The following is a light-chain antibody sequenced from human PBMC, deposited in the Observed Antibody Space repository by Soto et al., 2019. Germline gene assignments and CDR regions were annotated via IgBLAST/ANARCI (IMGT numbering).Light chain of an antibody. V-gene: IGKV1-9*01. CDR2: AAS. CDR3: QQLKSYPLT. J-gene: IGKJ4*01. CDR1: QGISSY. Sequence: DIQLTQSPSFLSASVGDRVTITCRASQGISSYLAWYQQKPGKAPNLLIYAASTLQSGVPSRFSGSGSGTDFTLTISRLQPEDFATYYCQQLKSYPLTFGGGTKVEIK.